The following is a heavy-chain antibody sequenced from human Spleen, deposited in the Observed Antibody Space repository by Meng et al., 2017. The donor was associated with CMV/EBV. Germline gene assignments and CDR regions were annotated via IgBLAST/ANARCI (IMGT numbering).Heavy chain of an antibody. CDR2: IYFSGST. CDR1: GGSISSSDYY. CDR3: AREKTGYSLNDAFDI. D-gene: IGHD3-9*01. Sequence: SETLSLTCTVSGGSISSSDYYWGWIRQPPGKGLEWIGSIYFSGSTYYNPSLKSRVTISVDTSKNQFSLKLSSVTAADTAVYYCAREKTGYSLNDAFDIWGQGTMVTVSS. V-gene: IGHV4-39*07. J-gene: IGHJ3*02.